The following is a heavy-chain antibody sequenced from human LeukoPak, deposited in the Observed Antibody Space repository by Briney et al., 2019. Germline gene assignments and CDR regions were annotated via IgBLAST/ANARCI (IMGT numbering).Heavy chain of an antibody. CDR2: INPNSGGT. D-gene: IGHD3-10*01. CDR3: ARVWVRGVLYGMDA. J-gene: IGHJ6*02. V-gene: IGHV1-2*02. CDR1: GYTFTGYY. Sequence: GASVKVSCKASGYTFTGYYMHWVRQTPGQGLEWMGWINPNSGGTKYAQKFQGRVTMTRDTSISTTYMELSRLRSDDTAVYYCARVWVRGVLYGMDAWGQGTTVTVSS.